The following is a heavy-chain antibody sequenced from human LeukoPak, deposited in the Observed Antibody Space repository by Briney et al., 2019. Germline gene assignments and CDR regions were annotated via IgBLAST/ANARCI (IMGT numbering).Heavy chain of an antibody. V-gene: IGHV1-2*02. CDR1: GYTFTGYY. D-gene: IGHD4-17*01. CDR3: ASANDYGDYVLFNWFDP. Sequence: ASVKVSCKASGYTFTGYYMHWVRQAPGQGLEWMGWINPNSGGTNYAQKFQGRVTMTRDTSISTAYMELSRLRSDDTAVYYCASANDYGDYVLFNWFDPWGQGTLVTVSS. CDR2: INPNSGGT. J-gene: IGHJ5*02.